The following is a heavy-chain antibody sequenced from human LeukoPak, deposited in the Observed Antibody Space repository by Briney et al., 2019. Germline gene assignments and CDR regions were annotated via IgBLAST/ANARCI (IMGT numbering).Heavy chain of an antibody. CDR1: GGSFSGYY. CDR2: INHSGST. J-gene: IGHJ6*03. CDR3: ASQTYYYDSSGYYWNYYYYMDV. D-gene: IGHD3-22*01. Sequence: SETLSLTCAVYGGSFSGYYWSWIRQPPGKGLEWIGEINHSGSTNYNPSLKSRVTISVDTSKNQFSLKLSSVTAADTAVYYCASQTYYYDSSGYYWNYYYYMDVWGKGTTVTISS. V-gene: IGHV4-34*01.